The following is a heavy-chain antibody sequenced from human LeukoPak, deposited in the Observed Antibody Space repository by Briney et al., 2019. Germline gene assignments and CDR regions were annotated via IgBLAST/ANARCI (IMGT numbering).Heavy chain of an antibody. J-gene: IGHJ4*02. CDR1: GFTFSSYA. CDR2: ISGSGGST. D-gene: IGHD5-24*01. CDR3: ARDRGADGYNYFAY. V-gene: IGHV3-23*01. Sequence: PGGSLRLSCAASGFTFSSYAMSWVHQAPGKGLEWVSAISGSGGSTYYADSVKGRFTISRDNARNSLYLQMNNPRTEDTALYYCARDRGADGYNYFAYWGQGTLVAVSS.